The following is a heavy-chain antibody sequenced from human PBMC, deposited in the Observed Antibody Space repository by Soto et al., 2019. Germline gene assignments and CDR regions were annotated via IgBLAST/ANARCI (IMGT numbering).Heavy chain of an antibody. Sequence: ASVKVSCKASGYTFTSYGISWVRQAPGQGLERMGWISAYNGNTNYAQKLQGRVTMTTDTSTSTAYMELRSLRSDDTAVYYCARIRMGSSWTKYYFDYWGQGTLVTVSS. J-gene: IGHJ4*02. V-gene: IGHV1-18*01. D-gene: IGHD6-13*01. CDR3: ARIRMGSSWTKYYFDY. CDR2: ISAYNGNT. CDR1: GYTFTSYG.